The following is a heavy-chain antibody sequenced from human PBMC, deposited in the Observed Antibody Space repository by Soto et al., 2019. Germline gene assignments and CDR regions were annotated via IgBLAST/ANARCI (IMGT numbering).Heavy chain of an antibody. V-gene: IGHV3-15*07. J-gene: IGHJ3*02. D-gene: IGHD3-22*01. CDR2: IKSKTDGGKT. CDR1: GFTFSNAW. CDR3: PTYYYYDSSGYYQDAFDI. Sequence: GGSLRLSCAASGFTFSNAWMNWVRQAPGKGLEWVGRIKSKTDGGKTDYAAPVKGRFTISRDESKNTLDLRMNRLKTEDTAVYYCPTYYYYDSSGYYQDAFDIWGQGTMVTVSS.